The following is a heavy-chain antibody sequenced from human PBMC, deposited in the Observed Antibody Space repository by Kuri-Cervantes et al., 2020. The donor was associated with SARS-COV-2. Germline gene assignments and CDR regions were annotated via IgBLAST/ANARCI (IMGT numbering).Heavy chain of an antibody. CDR1: GFTFSYAW. CDR3: TTDQPFWAGTTGPFDY. V-gene: IGHV3-15*01. CDR2: IKSKTDGGTT. Sequence: GESLKISCAASGFTFSYAWMSWVRQAPGKGLEWVGRIKSKTDGGTTDYAAPVKGRFTISRDDSKHTLYLQMNSLKTEDTAVYYCTTDQPFWAGTTGPFDYWGQGTLVTVSS. D-gene: IGHD1-7*01. J-gene: IGHJ4*02.